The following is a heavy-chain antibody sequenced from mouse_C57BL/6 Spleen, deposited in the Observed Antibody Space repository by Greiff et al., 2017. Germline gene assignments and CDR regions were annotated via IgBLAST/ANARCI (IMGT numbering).Heavy chain of an antibody. D-gene: IGHD1-1*01. CDR3: ARRDYGSSYPYYAMDY. V-gene: IGHV1-42*01. J-gene: IGHJ4*01. CDR2: INPSTGGT. Sequence: EVQLQESGPELVKPGASVKISCKASGYSFTGYYMNWVKQSPEKSLEWIGEINPSTGGTTYNQKFKAKATLTVDKSSSTAYMQLKSLTSEDSAVYYCARRDYGSSYPYYAMDYWGQGTSVTVSS. CDR1: GYSFTGYY.